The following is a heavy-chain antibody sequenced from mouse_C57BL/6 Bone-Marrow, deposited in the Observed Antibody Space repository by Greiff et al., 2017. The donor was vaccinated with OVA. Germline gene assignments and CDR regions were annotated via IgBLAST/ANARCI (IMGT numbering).Heavy chain of an antibody. CDR2: ISSGSSTI. J-gene: IGHJ1*03. V-gene: IGHV5-17*01. CDR1: GFSFSDYG. CDR3: ARINYWYFDV. Sequence: DVKLVESGGGLVKPGGSLKLSCAASGFSFSDYGMHWVRQAPEKGLEWVAYISSGSSTIYYADTVKGRFTISRENAKNTLFLQMTSLKSDDAAMYYCARINYWYFDVWGTGTTVTVSS.